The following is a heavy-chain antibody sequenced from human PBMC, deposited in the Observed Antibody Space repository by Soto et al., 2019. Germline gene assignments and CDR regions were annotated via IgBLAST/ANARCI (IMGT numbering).Heavy chain of an antibody. D-gene: IGHD2-8*01. CDR3: ARDGVDIVLMVYAADFDY. V-gene: IGHV1-18*04. Sequence: ASVKVSCKASGYTFTSYGISWVRQAPGQGLEWMGWISAYNGNTNYAQKLQGRVTMTTDTSTSTAYMELRSLRSDDTAVYYCARDGVDIVLMVYAADFDYWGQGTLVTVS. CDR2: ISAYNGNT. CDR1: GYTFTSYG. J-gene: IGHJ4*02.